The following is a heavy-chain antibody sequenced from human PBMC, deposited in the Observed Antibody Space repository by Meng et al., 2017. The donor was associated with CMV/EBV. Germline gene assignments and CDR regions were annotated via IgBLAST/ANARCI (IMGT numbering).Heavy chain of an antibody. J-gene: IGHJ4*02. V-gene: IGHV3-20*03. D-gene: IGHD7-27*01. Sequence: LSFAASGFTFDDYGMTWVRQAPGKGLEWVSGINGNGGSTDYADSVKGRFTISRDNAKNSLYLQMNSLRAEDTALYYCARVLSGAIDYWGQGTLVTVSS. CDR3: ARVLSGAIDY. CDR1: GFTFDDYG. CDR2: INGNGGST.